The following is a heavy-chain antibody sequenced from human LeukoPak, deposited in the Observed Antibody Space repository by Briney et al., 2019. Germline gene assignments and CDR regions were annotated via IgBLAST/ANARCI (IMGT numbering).Heavy chain of an antibody. D-gene: IGHD3-9*01. CDR3: ARDPRQYYDILTGHPYFDY. Sequence: GASVKVSCKASGGTFSSYAISWVRQAPGQGLEWMGRIIPILGIANYAQKFQGRATITADKSTSTAYMELSSLRSDDTAVYYCARDPRQYYDILTGHPYFDYWGQGTLVTVSS. CDR2: IIPILGIA. J-gene: IGHJ4*02. CDR1: GGTFSSYA. V-gene: IGHV1-69*04.